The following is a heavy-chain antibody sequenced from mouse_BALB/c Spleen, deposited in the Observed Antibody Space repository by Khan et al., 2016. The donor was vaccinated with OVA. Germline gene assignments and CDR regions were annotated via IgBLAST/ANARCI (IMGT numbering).Heavy chain of an antibody. CDR1: GYTFTSYW. Sequence: DLVKPGASVKLSCKASGYTFTSYWINWMKQRPGQGLECIGRIAPGSGSTYYNEMFKGTATLTVDTSSSTAYIQLSSLSSEDSACYFCARSYYYGSSLYAMDYWGQGTSVTISS. D-gene: IGHD1-1*01. V-gene: IGHV1S41*01. CDR2: IAPGSGST. CDR3: ARSYYYGSSLYAMDY. J-gene: IGHJ4*01.